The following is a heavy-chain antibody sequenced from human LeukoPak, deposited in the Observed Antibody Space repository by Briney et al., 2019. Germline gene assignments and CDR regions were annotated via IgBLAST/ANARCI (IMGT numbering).Heavy chain of an antibody. D-gene: IGHD6-13*01. J-gene: IGHJ5*02. CDR1: GFTFSSYG. CDR2: IWYDGSNK. Sequence: GRSLRLSCAASGFTFSSYGMHWVRQAPGKGLEWVAVIWYDGSNKYYADSVKGRFTISRDNSKNTLYLQMNSLRAEDTAVYYCARDGIAAARRYRWFDPWGQGTLVTVSS. CDR3: ARDGIAAARRYRWFDP. V-gene: IGHV3-33*01.